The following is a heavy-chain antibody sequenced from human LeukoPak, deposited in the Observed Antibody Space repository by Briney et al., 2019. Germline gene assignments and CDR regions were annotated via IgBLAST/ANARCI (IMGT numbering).Heavy chain of an antibody. CDR3: ARGSRTIELGDDY. V-gene: IGHV3-11*06. CDR2: ISSSSSDT. D-gene: IGHD5-24*01. CDR1: GFTFSDPY. Sequence: GGSLRLSCAASGFTFSDPYMSWIRHTPGKGLEWLSYISSSSSDTNYADSVKGRFTISRDNAKNSLYLQMNSLRAEDTAVYYCARGSRTIELGDDYWGQGTLVTVSS. J-gene: IGHJ4*02.